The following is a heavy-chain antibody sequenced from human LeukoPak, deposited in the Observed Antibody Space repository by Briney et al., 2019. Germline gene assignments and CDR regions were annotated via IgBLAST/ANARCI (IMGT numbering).Heavy chain of an antibody. J-gene: IGHJ4*02. D-gene: IGHD5-24*01. V-gene: IGHV4-34*01. CDR1: GFTVSSNY. Sequence: GSLRLSCAASGFTVSSNYMSWIRQAPGKGLEWIGEIAHDGSTSYNPSLKRRATISRDTSKNHFSLNLRSVTAADTAVYSCARGNRAGYIFDYWGQGTLVTVSS. CDR3: ARGNRAGYIFDY. CDR2: IAHDGST.